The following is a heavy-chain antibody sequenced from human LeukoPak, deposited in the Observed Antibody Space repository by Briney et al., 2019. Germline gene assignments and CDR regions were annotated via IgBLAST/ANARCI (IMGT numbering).Heavy chain of an antibody. V-gene: IGHV1-8*01. J-gene: IGHJ3*02. Sequence: ASVKVSCKASGYTFTSYDINWVRQATGQGLEWMGWMNPNSGNTGYAQKFQGRVTMTRNTSISTAYMELSSLRSEDTAVYYCARDPPYSSSWYGAFDIWGQGTMVTVSS. CDR1: GYTFTSYD. D-gene: IGHD6-13*01. CDR2: MNPNSGNT. CDR3: ARDPPYSSSWYGAFDI.